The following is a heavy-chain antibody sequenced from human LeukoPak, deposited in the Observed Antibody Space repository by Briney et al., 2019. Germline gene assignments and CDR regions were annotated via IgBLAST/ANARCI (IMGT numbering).Heavy chain of an antibody. J-gene: IGHJ4*02. CDR2: TIPIFGTA. Sequence: VASVKVSCKASGGTLRSYAISWVRQAPGQGLEWMGGTIPIFGTATYAQRFQGRVTITTDESRSTAYMELNSLRPEDTAVYYCVKDQGRGNVYSSSWYTWGQGILVIVSP. CDR1: GGTLRSYA. V-gene: IGHV1-69*05. D-gene: IGHD6-13*01. CDR3: VKDQGRGNVYSSSWYT.